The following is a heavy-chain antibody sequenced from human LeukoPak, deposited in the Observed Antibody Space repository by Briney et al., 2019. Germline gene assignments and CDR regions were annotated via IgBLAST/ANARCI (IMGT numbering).Heavy chain of an antibody. CDR2: INPNSGGT. CDR1: GYTFTGYY. CDR3: ARVSITIFGVVPRYYYMDV. J-gene: IGHJ6*03. D-gene: IGHD3-3*01. Sequence: ASVKVSCKASGYTFTGYYMHWVRQAPGQGLEWMGWINPNSGGTNYAQKFQGRVTMTRGTSISTAYMELSRLRSDDTAVYYCARVSITIFGVVPRYYYMDVWGKGTTVTVSS. V-gene: IGHV1-2*02.